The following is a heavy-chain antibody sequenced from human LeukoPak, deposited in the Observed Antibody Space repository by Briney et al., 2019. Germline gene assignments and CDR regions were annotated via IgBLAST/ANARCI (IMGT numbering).Heavy chain of an antibody. V-gene: IGHV4-39*01. CDR2: IYYSGGT. J-gene: IGHJ4*02. CDR1: GGSVSSSSYS. Sequence: SETLSLTCSVSGGSVSSSSYSWGWIRQPPGKGLEWIGGIYYSGGTYYNPSLKSRVIISVDTPKNQFSLKVSSVTAADTAVYYCARHSGSYYQPLDYWGQGTLVTVSS. CDR3: ARHSGSYYQPLDY. D-gene: IGHD1-26*01.